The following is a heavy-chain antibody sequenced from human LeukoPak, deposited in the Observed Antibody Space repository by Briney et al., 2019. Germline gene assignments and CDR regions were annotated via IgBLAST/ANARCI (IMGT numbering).Heavy chain of an antibody. CDR2: ISDSGDYT. D-gene: IGHD2-8*01. V-gene: IGHV3-23*01. Sequence: GGSLTLSCAGSGFTFSSYAMSWVRQAPGQGLEWVSVISDSGDYTSYADSVRGRFTISRDNSRNTLYLQMISLRPEDTAVYYCAKDTSIGKYCTNGVCSPFNYWGQGTLVTVSS. J-gene: IGHJ4*02. CDR1: GFTFSSYA. CDR3: AKDTSIGKYCTNGVCSPFNY.